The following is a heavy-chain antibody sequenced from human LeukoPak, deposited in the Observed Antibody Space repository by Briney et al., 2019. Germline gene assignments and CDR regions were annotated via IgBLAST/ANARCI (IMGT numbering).Heavy chain of an antibody. J-gene: IGHJ4*02. CDR2: INPNSGGT. Sequence: ASVKVSCKASGYTFTGYYMHWVRQAPGQGLEWMGWINPNSGGTNYAQKFQGWVTMTRDTSISTAYMELSRLRSDDTAVYYCARGLYCSGGSCYYFDYWGQGTLVTVSS. V-gene: IGHV1-2*04. CDR1: GYTFTGYY. CDR3: ARGLYCSGGSCYYFDY. D-gene: IGHD2-15*01.